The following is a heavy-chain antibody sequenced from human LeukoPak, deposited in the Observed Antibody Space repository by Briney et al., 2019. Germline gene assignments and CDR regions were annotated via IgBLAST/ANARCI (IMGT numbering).Heavy chain of an antibody. V-gene: IGHV4-4*09. CDR1: GGSISSYY. D-gene: IGHD3-22*01. Sequence: SETLSLTCTVSGGSISSYYWSWIRQPPGKGLEWIGYIYTSGSTNYNPSLKSRVTISVDTSKNQFSLKLSSVTAADTAVYYCVRHTYYYDSSGYYNRNHYYYYYMDVWGKGTTVTVSS. CDR3: VRHTYYYDSSGYYNRNHYYYYYMDV. CDR2: IYTSGST. J-gene: IGHJ6*03.